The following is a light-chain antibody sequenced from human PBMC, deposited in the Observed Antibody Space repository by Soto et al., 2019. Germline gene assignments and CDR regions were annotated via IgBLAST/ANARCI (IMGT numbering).Light chain of an antibody. CDR1: QNISNY. CDR2: WAS. V-gene: IGKV4-1*01. J-gene: IGKJ1*01. Sequence: DIQMTQSPSSLSASVGARVPITCRSSQNISNYLTWYQQKPGQPPKLLIYWASTREFGVPDRFSGSGSGTDFTLTISSLQAEDVAVYYCQQYYTTPRTFGHGTKVDVK. CDR3: QQYYTTPRT.